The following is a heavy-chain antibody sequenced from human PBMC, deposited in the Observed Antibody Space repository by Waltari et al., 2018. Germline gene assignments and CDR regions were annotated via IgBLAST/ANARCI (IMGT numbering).Heavy chain of an antibody. D-gene: IGHD3-3*01. J-gene: IGHJ4*02. CDR1: GDSINNYY. Sequence: QVQLQESGPGLVKPSETLSLTCAVSGDSINNYYWNWMRQPPGKELEWIGYIAYNGRTNYNPSLKSRVTISVDTSKTQFSLKLTSVTAADTAVYYCGRSYDFWSGYPLDYWGPGILVTVSS. V-gene: IGHV4-59*01. CDR3: GRSYDFWSGYPLDY. CDR2: IAYNGRT.